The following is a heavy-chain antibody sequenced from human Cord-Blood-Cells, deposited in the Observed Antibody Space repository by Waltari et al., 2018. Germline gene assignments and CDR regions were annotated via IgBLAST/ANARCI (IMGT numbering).Heavy chain of an antibody. CDR3: AREDQLRGFDL. D-gene: IGHD4-17*01. CDR2: IYHSGRT. J-gene: IGHJ2*01. Sequence: QVQLQESGPGLVKPSETLSLTCTVSGYSISSGYYWGWIRQPPGKGLEWIGSIYHSGRTYYNPSLKSRGTISVDTSKNQFSRKLSSVTAADTAVYYCAREDQLRGFDLWGRGTLVTVSS. CDR1: GYSISSGYY. V-gene: IGHV4-38-2*02.